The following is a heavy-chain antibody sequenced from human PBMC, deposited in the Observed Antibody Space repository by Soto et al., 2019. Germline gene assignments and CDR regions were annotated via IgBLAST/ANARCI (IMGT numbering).Heavy chain of an antibody. CDR1: GGSISSGDYY. D-gene: IGHD2-2*01. Sequence: QVQLQESGPGLVKPSQTLSLTCTVSGGSISSGDYYWSWIRQPPGKGLEWIGYIYYSGSTYYNPSLKSRVTISLVTSKNQFSLKLRSVTGADTAVYYCATAVYCRSAGCSNWFDPWGQGTPVTVSS. J-gene: IGHJ5*02. CDR3: ATAVYCRSAGCSNWFDP. CDR2: IYYSGST. V-gene: IGHV4-30-4*01.